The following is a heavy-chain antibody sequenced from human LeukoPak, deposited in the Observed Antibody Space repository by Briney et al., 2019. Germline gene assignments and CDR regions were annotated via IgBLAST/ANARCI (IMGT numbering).Heavy chain of an antibody. CDR1: GFTFSDYC. CDR2: INQDGSEK. CDR3: ARDLSQFCSGTYDY. Sequence: GGSLRLSCTASGFTFSDYCMTWVRQAPGKGLESVANINQDGSEKSSVDSVKGRFTISRDNAKMSLYLQMNSLRAEDAAVYYCARDLSQFCSGTYDYWGQGTLVTVSS. D-gene: IGHD3-10*02. V-gene: IGHV3-7*04. J-gene: IGHJ4*02.